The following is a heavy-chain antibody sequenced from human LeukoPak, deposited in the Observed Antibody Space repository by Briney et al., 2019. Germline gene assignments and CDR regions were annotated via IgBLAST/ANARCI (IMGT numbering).Heavy chain of an antibody. CDR2: IYHCGST. Sequence: SETLSLTCAVSGGSISSSNWWSWVRQPPGKGLEWIGEIYHCGSTNYNPSLKSRVTISVDKSKNQFSLKLSSVTAADTAVYYCARHSYYYDSSGYSDYWGQGTLVTVSS. D-gene: IGHD3-22*01. CDR3: ARHSYYYDSSGYSDY. CDR1: GGSISSSNW. V-gene: IGHV4-4*02. J-gene: IGHJ4*02.